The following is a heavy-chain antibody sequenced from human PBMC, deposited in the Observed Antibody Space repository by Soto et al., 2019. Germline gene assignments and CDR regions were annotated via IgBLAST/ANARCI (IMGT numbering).Heavy chain of an antibody. V-gene: IGHV4-39*01. CDR2: FYSSGSI. D-gene: IGHD6-13*01. CDR1: GYSITAGGYY. J-gene: IGHJ5*02. Sequence: SETLSLTCFVSGYSITAGGYYWSWIRHHPGKGLEWIGGFYSSGSIIYNPSLRSRITINPDTSKNQFSLQLKSVTPDDTAVYYCARGRAAGRGDWLDPWGQGTQVTVSS. CDR3: ARGRAAGRGDWLDP.